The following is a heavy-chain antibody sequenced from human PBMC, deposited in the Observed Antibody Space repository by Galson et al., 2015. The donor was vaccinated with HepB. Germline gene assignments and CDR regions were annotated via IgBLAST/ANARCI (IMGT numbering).Heavy chain of an antibody. CDR1: GGSIRSSH. Sequence: LSLTCTFPGGSIRSSHWSWIRQPQGKELEWIGSIHNGGTTNYNPSLKSRVTISLDTSKNEISLRLNSMTPADAAVYFCASSTTSAFDIWGQGTLILVSS. J-gene: IGHJ3*02. V-gene: IGHV4-59*12. CDR2: IHNGGTT. CDR3: ASSTTSAFDI. D-gene: IGHD1-14*01.